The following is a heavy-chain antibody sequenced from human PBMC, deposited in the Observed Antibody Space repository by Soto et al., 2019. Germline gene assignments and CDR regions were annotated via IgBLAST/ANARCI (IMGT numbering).Heavy chain of an antibody. CDR3: ARTAVAGTHFDY. CDR2: ISWNSGSI. J-gene: IGHJ4*02. D-gene: IGHD6-19*01. Sequence: EVQLVESGGGLVQPGRSLRLSCAASGFTFDDYAMHWVRQAPGKGLEWVSGISWNSGSIGYADSVKGRFTISRDNAKNSLYLQMNSLRAEDTALYYCARTAVAGTHFDYWGQGTLVTVSS. CDR1: GFTFDDYA. V-gene: IGHV3-9*01.